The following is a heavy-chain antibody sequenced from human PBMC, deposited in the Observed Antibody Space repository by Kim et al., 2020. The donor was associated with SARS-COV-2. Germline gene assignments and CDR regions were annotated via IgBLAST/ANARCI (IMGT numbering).Heavy chain of an antibody. J-gene: IGHJ6*02. Sequence: SETLSLTCTVSGGSISSSSYYWGWIRQPPGKGLEWIGSIYYSGSTYYNPSLKSRVTISVDTSKNQFSLKLSSVTAADTAVYYCARHDEPFIVAVTAYTAGGMDVWGQGTTVTVSS. CDR1: GGSISSSSYY. V-gene: IGHV4-39*01. CDR2: IYYSGST. D-gene: IGHD2-21*02. CDR3: ARHDEPFIVAVTAYTAGGMDV.